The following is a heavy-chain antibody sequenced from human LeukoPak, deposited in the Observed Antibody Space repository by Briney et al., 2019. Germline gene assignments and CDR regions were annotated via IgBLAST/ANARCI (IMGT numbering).Heavy chain of an antibody. D-gene: IGHD6-13*01. CDR2: ISSSSSYI. CDR1: GFTFSSYS. CDR3: ARDIAAGAFDI. Sequence: GGSLRLSCAASGFTFSSYSMNWVRQAPGKGLEWVSSISSSSSYIYYADSVKGRFTISRDSAKNSLYLQMNSLRAEDTAVYYCARDIAAGAFDIWGQGTMVTVSS. V-gene: IGHV3-21*01. J-gene: IGHJ3*02.